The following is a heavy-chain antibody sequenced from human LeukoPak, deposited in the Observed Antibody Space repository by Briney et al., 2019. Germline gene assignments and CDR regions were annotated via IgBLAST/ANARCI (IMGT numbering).Heavy chain of an antibody. CDR2: IIPILGIA. CDR3: ARADHYGSGNMGDY. D-gene: IGHD3-10*01. CDR1: GGTFSSYA. J-gene: IGHJ4*02. Sequence: ASVKVSCNASGGTFSSYAISWVRQAPGQGLEWMGGIIPILGIANYAQKFQGRVTITADKSTSTAYMELSSLRSEDTAVYYCARADHYGSGNMGDYWGQGTLVTVSS. V-gene: IGHV1-69*10.